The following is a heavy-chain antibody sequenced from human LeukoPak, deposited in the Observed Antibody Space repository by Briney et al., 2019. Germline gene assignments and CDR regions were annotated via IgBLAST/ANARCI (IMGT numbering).Heavy chain of an antibody. CDR3: ARGRGYCSGGSCENYFDY. J-gene: IGHJ4*02. CDR2: INHSGST. Sequence: PSETLSVTCAVYGGSFSGYYWSWIRQPPGKGLEWIGEINHSGSTNYNPSLKSRVTISVDTSKNQFSLKLSSVTAADTAVYYCARGRGYCSGGSCENYFDYWGQGTLVTVSS. V-gene: IGHV4-34*01. D-gene: IGHD2-15*01. CDR1: GGSFSGYY.